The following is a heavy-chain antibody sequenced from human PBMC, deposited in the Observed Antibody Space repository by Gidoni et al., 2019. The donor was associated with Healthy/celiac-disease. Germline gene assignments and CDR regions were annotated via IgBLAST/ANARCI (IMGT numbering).Heavy chain of an antibody. CDR2: IYYSGST. CDR1: GGSSSGSSYS. D-gene: IGHD3-22*01. Sequence: LQLQASGPGLVKPVETLSVTCTVSGGSSSGSSYSWGWIRQPPGKGLGWIGGIYYSGSTYYNPSLKRLLTISVDTSKNQFYLKLSSVTAADTAVYYCARLVGGNYYDSSGYPYYFDYWGQGTLVTVSS. V-gene: IGHV4-39*01. J-gene: IGHJ4*02. CDR3: ARLVGGNYYDSSGYPYYFDY.